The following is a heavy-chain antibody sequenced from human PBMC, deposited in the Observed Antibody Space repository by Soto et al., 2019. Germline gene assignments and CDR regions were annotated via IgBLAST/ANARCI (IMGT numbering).Heavy chain of an antibody. Sequence: QVQLVQSGAEVKKPGSSVKVSCKASGGTFSSYAISWVRQAPGQGLEWMGGIIPIFGTANYAQKFQGRVTITADESTSTAYVELRSLRSEDTAVYYCARDLPAARQRNYYYYYGMDVWGQGTTVTVSS. CDR2: IIPIFGTA. D-gene: IGHD6-6*01. V-gene: IGHV1-69*12. CDR1: GGTFSSYA. J-gene: IGHJ6*02. CDR3: ARDLPAARQRNYYYYYGMDV.